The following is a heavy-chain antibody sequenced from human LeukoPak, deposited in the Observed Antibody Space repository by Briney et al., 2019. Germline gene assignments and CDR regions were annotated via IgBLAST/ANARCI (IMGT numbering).Heavy chain of an antibody. CDR3: ARVGTMTPSFDY. CDR2: ISYDGSNK. Sequence: HPGGSLRLSCAASGFTFSSYGMHWVRQAPGKGLEWVAVISYDGSNKYYADSVKGRFTISRDNSKNTLYLQMNSLRAEDTAVYYCARVGTMTPSFDYWGQGTLVTVSS. J-gene: IGHJ4*02. D-gene: IGHD3-22*01. CDR1: GFTFSSYG. V-gene: IGHV3-30*03.